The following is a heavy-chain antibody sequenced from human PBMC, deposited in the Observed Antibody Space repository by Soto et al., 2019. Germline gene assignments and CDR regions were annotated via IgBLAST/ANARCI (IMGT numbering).Heavy chain of an antibody. Sequence: GGSLRLSCAASGLFFSDYYLSWIRQAPGKALECVAYISGTGDTKYYADSVTGRFTISRDNPKNSLYLQMNSLRPEDAAVYYCAIGGGQIYYKGLDVWGQGTTVTVSS. CDR1: GLFFSDYY. V-gene: IGHV3-11*01. D-gene: IGHD3-10*01. J-gene: IGHJ6*02. CDR2: ISGTGDTK. CDR3: AIGGGQIYYKGLDV.